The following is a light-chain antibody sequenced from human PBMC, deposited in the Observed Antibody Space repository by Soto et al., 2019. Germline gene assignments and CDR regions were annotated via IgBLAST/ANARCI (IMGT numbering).Light chain of an antibody. CDR1: SSNIGSNT. Sequence: QSVVTQPPSASGTPGQRVTISCSGSSSNIGSNTVIWYQQLPGTAPKLLIYTNSKRPSGVPDRFSGSKSGTSASLAISGLQSEDEDDYYCAAWDDSINAWVFGGGTKVTVL. V-gene: IGLV1-44*01. CDR3: AAWDDSINAWV. J-gene: IGLJ3*02. CDR2: TNS.